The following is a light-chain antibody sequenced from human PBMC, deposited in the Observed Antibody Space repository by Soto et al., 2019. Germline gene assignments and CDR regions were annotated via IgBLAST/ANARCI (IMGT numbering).Light chain of an antibody. CDR1: QDISNY. Sequence: DIPMTQSPSSLSASVGDRVTITCQASQDISNYLNWYQQKPEKAPKLLNYDASNLETGVPSRFSGSGSGTDFTFTISSLQPEDIATYYCQQYDNLPLTFGGGTKVEIK. CDR3: QQYDNLPLT. V-gene: IGKV1-33*01. CDR2: DAS. J-gene: IGKJ4*01.